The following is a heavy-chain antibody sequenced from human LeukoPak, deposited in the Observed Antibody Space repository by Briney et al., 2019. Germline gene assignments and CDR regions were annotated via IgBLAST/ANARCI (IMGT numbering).Heavy chain of an antibody. CDR1: GFTFSSYW. V-gene: IGHV3-7*01. CDR2: IKQDGSER. CDR3: ARVATVWRYFDY. J-gene: IGHJ4*02. D-gene: IGHD5-12*01. Sequence: GGSLRLSCAASGFTFSSYWMSWVRQAPGKGLEWVANIKQDGSERYYVDSVKGRFTISRGNAKNSLYLQMNSLRAEDTAVYYCARVATVWRYFDYWGQGTLVTVSS.